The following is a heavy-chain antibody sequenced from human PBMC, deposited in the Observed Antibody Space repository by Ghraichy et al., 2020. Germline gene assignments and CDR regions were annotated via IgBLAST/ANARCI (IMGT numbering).Heavy chain of an antibody. Sequence: GGSLRLSCAAYGFSFSDYAMSWVRQAPGKGLEWGSTIRYKGVDTYYADSVKGRFTISRDNYKNTVYLLMNSLKDDDTAKYYCAKTASSGWFYDFWGQGTLVAVSS. CDR1: GFSFSDYA. CDR3: AKTASSGWFYDF. V-gene: IGHV3-23*01. D-gene: IGHD6-19*01. J-gene: IGHJ4*02. CDR2: IRYKGVDT.